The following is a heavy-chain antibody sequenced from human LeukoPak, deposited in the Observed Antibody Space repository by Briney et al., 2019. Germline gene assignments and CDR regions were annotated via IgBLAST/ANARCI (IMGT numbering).Heavy chain of an antibody. D-gene: IGHD6-19*01. CDR3: ARETPDSSGWD. CDR2: IPYDGSNK. J-gene: IGHJ4*02. CDR1: GFTFSSYA. Sequence: PGGSLRLSCAASGFTFSSYAMHWVRPAPGKGLEWVALIPYDGSNKYYADSVKGRFTISRDNAKNSLSLQMNSLRAEDTAVYYCARETPDSSGWDWGQGTLVTVSS. V-gene: IGHV3-30*04.